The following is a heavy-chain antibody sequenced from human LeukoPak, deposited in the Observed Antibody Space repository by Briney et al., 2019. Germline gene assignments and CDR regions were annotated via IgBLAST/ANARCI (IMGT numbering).Heavy chain of an antibody. Sequence: VGSLRLSCAASGFTFSNAWMSWVRQAPGKGLEWVGRIKSKTDGGTTDYAAPVKGRFTISRDDSKNTLYLQMNSLKTEDTAVYYCTTDYGSGSYFIDYWGQGTLVTVSS. CDR1: GFTFSNAW. D-gene: IGHD3-10*01. V-gene: IGHV3-15*01. J-gene: IGHJ4*02. CDR3: TTDYGSGSYFIDY. CDR2: IKSKTDGGTT.